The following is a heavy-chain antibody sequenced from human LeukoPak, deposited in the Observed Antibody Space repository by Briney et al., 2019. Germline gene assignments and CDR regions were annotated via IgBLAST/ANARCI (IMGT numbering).Heavy chain of an antibody. V-gene: IGHV3-23*01. CDR2: ISGSGGST. D-gene: IGHD4-11*01. CDR1: GFTFSSYA. CDR3: AKALPTTVTTRREFWYYYYMDV. J-gene: IGHJ6*03. Sequence: GGSLRLSCAASGFTFSSYAMSWVRQAPGKGLEWVSAISGSGGSTYYADSVKGRFTISRDNSKNTLYLQMNSLRAEDTAVYYCAKALPTTVTTRREFWYYYYMDVWGKGTTVTVSS.